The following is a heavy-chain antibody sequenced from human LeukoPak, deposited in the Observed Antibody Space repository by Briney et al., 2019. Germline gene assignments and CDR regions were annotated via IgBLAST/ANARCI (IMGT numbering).Heavy chain of an antibody. V-gene: IGHV3-9*01. CDR3: AKGYCSSTSCLVDY. Sequence: PGGSLRLSCAASGFTFDDCAMHWVRQAPGKGLEWVSGIRWNSGSIGYADSVKGRFTISRDNAKNSLYLQMNSLRAEDTALYYCAKGYCSSTSCLVDYWGQGTLVTVSS. D-gene: IGHD2-2*01. J-gene: IGHJ4*02. CDR1: GFTFDDCA. CDR2: IRWNSGSI.